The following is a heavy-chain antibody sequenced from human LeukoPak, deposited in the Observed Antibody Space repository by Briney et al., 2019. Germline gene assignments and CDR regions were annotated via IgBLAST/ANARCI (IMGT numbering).Heavy chain of an antibody. CDR2: IYYSGST. V-gene: IGHV4-59*02. Sequence: SETLSLTCTVSGGFVSSNYWSWIRQPPGKGLEWIGYIYYSGSTNYNPSLKSRVTISEDTSKNQFSLKLTSVTAADTAVYYCARGGARLYGMDVWGQGTTVTVSS. CDR1: GGFVSSNY. CDR3: ARGGARLYGMDV. D-gene: IGHD4/OR15-4a*01. J-gene: IGHJ6*02.